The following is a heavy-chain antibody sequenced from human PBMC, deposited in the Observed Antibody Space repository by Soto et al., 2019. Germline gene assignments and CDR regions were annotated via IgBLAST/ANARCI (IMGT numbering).Heavy chain of an antibody. V-gene: IGHV1-18*01. D-gene: IGHD3-16*01. J-gene: IGHJ4*02. CDR2: ISAYNGNT. CDR1: GYTFTNFG. Sequence: QVQLVQSGAEVKKPGASVKVSCKASGYTFTNFGISWVRQAPGQGLEWMGWISAYNGNTNYAQKFQGRVTMTTDTSTGTAYMEVRRLRFDDTAVYYCARGGTPIDSWGQGTLVTVSS. CDR3: ARGGTPIDS.